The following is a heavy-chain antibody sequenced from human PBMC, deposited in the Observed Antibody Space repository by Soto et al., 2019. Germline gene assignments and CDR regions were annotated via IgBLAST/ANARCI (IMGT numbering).Heavy chain of an antibody. V-gene: IGHV3-23*01. CDR1: EFTFSSYA. CDR3: AKDGAGVLLWFGESYDY. D-gene: IGHD3-10*01. J-gene: IGHJ4*02. CDR2: ISGSGGST. Sequence: EVQLLESGGGLVQPGGSLRLSCAASEFTFSSYAMSWVRQAPGKGLEWVSAISGSGGSTYYADSVKGRFTISRDNSKNTLYLQMNSLRAEDTAVYYCAKDGAGVLLWFGESYDYWGQGTLVTVSS.